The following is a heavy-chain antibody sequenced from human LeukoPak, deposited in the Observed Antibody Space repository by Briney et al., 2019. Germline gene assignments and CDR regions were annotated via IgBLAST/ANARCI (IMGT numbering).Heavy chain of an antibody. CDR2: INAGNGNT. Sequence: GASVKVSCKASGYTFTTYAMHWVRQAPGQRLEWMGWINAGNGNTKYSQKFQARVTITRDTSASTAYMELRRLRSEDTAVYYCARDPIGSRWPYYFDYWGQGTLVTVSS. CDR3: ARDPIGSRWPYYFDY. V-gene: IGHV1-3*01. CDR1: GYTFTTYA. D-gene: IGHD6-13*01. J-gene: IGHJ4*02.